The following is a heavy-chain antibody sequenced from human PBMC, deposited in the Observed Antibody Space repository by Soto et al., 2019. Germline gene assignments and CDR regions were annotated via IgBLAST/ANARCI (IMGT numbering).Heavy chain of an antibody. CDR3: AAELYSGGGCCWFAV. CDR2: IIVGSGRT. Sequence: SVKVSCKTSGFTFTNSSVQWVLQARGQRLEWIGWIIVGSGRTNHAQELQERLTITRDLSTNTAYLELNSLRSEDTAVYYCAAELYSGGGCCWFAVWGQGTMVTVSS. CDR1: GFTFTNSS. V-gene: IGHV1-58*01. D-gene: IGHD2-15*01. J-gene: IGHJ3*01.